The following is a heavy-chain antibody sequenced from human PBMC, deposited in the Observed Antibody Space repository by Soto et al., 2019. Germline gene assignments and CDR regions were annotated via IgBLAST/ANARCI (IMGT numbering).Heavy chain of an antibody. D-gene: IGHD6-19*01. V-gene: IGHV4-30-2*03. CDR2: IYYSGST. Sequence: TSETLSLTCAVSGGSISSGGYSWSWIRQPPGKGLEWIGSIYYSGSTYYNPSLKSRVTISVDTSKNQFSLKLSSVTAADTAVYYCARRIAVAGVFDYWGQGTLVTVSS. CDR3: ARRIAVAGVFDY. CDR1: GGSISSGGYS. J-gene: IGHJ4*02.